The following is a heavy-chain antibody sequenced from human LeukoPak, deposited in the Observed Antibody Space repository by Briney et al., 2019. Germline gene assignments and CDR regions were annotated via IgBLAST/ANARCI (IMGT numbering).Heavy chain of an antibody. CDR1: DGSIRSYY. V-gene: IGHV4-59*01. Sequence: ETLSLTCTVSDGSIRSYYWSWIRQPPGDGLEGIGYIYYSGNPNYHPSLKRRVTLSVDTSRNQFSLKLSSVTAADTGVYYRARAFKAVAGTNYYMDDWGKGTTVTVSS. J-gene: IGHJ6*03. CDR2: IYYSGNP. CDR3: ARAFKAVAGTNYYMDD. D-gene: IGHD6-19*01.